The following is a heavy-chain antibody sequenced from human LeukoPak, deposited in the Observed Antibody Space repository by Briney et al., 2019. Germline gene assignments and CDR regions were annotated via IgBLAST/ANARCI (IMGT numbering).Heavy chain of an antibody. Sequence: GGSLRLSCAASGFTFSSYEMNWVRQAPGKGLEWVSYISSSGSTIYYADSVKGRFTISRDNAKNSLYLQMNSLRAEDTAVYYCARDLSSYHSLVDVWGQGTTVTVSS. D-gene: IGHD1-14*01. V-gene: IGHV3-48*03. CDR3: ARDLSSYHSLVDV. J-gene: IGHJ6*02. CDR2: ISSSGSTI. CDR1: GFTFSSYE.